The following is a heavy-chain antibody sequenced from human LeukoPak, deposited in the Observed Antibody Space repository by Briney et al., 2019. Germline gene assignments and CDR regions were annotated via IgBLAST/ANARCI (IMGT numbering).Heavy chain of an antibody. CDR2: IIPIFGTA. D-gene: IGHD3-22*01. Sequence: SVKVSCKASGGTFSSYAISWVRQAPGQGLEWMGGIIPIFGTANYAQKFQGRVTITADESTSTAYMELSSLRSEDTAVYYCARSYDSSGPYDGYGMDVWGQGTTVTVSS. J-gene: IGHJ6*02. CDR1: GGTFSSYA. CDR3: ARSYDSSGPYDGYGMDV. V-gene: IGHV1-69*13.